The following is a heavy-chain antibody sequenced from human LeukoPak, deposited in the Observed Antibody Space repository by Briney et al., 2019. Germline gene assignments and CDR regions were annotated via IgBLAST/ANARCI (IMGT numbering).Heavy chain of an antibody. V-gene: IGHV4-4*02. CDR3: ARVNINNWHSCDY. Sequence: PSEALSLTCAVSGGSISSNNWWGWVRQPPGKGLEWIGEIYHSGSPNYNPSLKSRVTISVDKSRNHFSLNLSSVTAADTAVYYCARVNINNWHSCDYWGQGTLVTVSS. J-gene: IGHJ4*02. CDR2: IYHSGSP. CDR1: GGSISSNNW. D-gene: IGHD1-1*01.